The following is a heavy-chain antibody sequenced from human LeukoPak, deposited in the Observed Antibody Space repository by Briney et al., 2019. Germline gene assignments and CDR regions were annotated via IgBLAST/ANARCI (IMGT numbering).Heavy chain of an antibody. CDR1: GYSFTAFY. V-gene: IGHV1-2*02. CDR3: ARPDYGDRFDY. D-gene: IGHD4-17*01. CDR2: IHPRRGDT. Sequence: GASVKVSCKTSGYSFTAFYIHWVRQAPGQGLEWMGWIHPRRGDTNYAQKFQGRVTMTRDTSTSTVYMELSSLRSEDTAVYYCARPDYGDRFDYWGQGTLVTVSS. J-gene: IGHJ4*02.